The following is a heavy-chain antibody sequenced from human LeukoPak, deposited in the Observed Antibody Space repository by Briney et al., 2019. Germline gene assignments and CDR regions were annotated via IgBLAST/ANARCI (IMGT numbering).Heavy chain of an antibody. D-gene: IGHD4-23*01. J-gene: IGHJ6*02. V-gene: IGHV3-74*01. CDR2: INSDGSST. CDR1: GFTFSAYW. CDR3: GRGSVVTAGGNDYYGMDV. Sequence: GGSLRLSCAASGFTFSAYWKHWVRQAPGTGLVWVSRINSDGSSTNYADSVKGRFTISRDNAKNTLYLQMDSLRAEDTAVYYCGRGSVVTAGGNDYYGMDVWGQGTTVTVSS.